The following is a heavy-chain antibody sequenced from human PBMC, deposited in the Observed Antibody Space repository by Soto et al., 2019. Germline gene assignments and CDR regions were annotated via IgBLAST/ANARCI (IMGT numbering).Heavy chain of an antibody. Sequence: ASVKVSCKASGYTFTSYYMHWVRQAPGQGLEWMGIINPSGGSTSYAQKFQGRVTMTRDTSTSTVYMELSSLRSEDTAVYYCARWIYYYDSSGPPYAAFDIWGQGTMVTVS. J-gene: IGHJ3*02. CDR2: INPSGGST. D-gene: IGHD3-22*01. CDR3: ARWIYYYDSSGPPYAAFDI. V-gene: IGHV1-46*03. CDR1: GYTFTSYY.